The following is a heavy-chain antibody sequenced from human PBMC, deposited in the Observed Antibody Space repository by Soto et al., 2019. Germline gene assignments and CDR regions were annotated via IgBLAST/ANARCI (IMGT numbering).Heavy chain of an antibody. Sequence: SETLSLTCTVSGGSISSGGYYWRWIRQHPGKGLEWIGYIYYSGSTYYNPSLKSRVTISVDTSKNQFSLKLSSVTAADTAVHYCALSYGSRSYYIEWFDHGGQGTLVTASS. CDR2: IYYSGST. CDR3: ALSYGSRSYYIEWFDH. J-gene: IGHJ5*02. D-gene: IGHD3-10*01. CDR1: GGSISSGGYY. V-gene: IGHV4-31*03.